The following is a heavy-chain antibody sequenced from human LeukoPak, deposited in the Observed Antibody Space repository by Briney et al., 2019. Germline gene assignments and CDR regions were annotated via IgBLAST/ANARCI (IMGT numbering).Heavy chain of an antibody. J-gene: IGHJ4*02. Sequence: GGSLRLSCAASGFTFSDYYMSWIRQAPGKGLEWVSYISSSSSYTNYADSVKGRFTISGDNAKNSLYLQMNSLRAEDTAVYYCARLRYFDSTSYFDYWGQGTLVTVSS. CDR2: ISSSSSYT. CDR3: ARLRYFDSTSYFDY. V-gene: IGHV3-11*06. CDR1: GFTFSDYY. D-gene: IGHD3-9*01.